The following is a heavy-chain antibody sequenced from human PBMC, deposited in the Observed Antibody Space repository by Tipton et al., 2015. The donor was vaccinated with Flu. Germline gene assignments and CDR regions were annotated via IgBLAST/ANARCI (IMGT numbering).Heavy chain of an antibody. D-gene: IGHD2-2*01. V-gene: IGHV5-51*01. Sequence: QLVQSGAEVKRPGESLKISCKISGYRFTNYWIGWVRQLPGKGLKWMGIIDPGDSDTRYSPPFQGQVTISADKPINTAYLQWSSLKASDPAIYYCAGTRTAAVGASFDYWGQGTLVTVSS. J-gene: IGHJ4*02. CDR1: GYRFTNYW. CDR3: AGTRTAAVGASFDY. CDR2: IDPGDSDT.